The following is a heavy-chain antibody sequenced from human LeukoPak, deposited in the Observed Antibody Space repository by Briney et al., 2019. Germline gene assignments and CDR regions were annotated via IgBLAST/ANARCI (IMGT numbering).Heavy chain of an antibody. Sequence: SQTLSLTCAVSGGSISSGGYSWSWIRQPPGKGLEWIGYIYHSGSTYYNPSLKSRVTISVDRSKNQLSLKLSSVTAADTAVYYCARGHGLWFGELAGNWFDPWGQGTLVTVSS. CDR3: ARGHGLWFGELAGNWFDP. CDR1: GGSISSGGYS. V-gene: IGHV4-30-2*01. D-gene: IGHD3-10*01. CDR2: IYHSGST. J-gene: IGHJ5*02.